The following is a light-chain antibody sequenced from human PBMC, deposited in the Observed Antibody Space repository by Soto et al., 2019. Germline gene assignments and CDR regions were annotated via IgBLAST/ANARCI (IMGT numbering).Light chain of an antibody. J-gene: IGKJ2*01. V-gene: IGKV3-11*01. Sequence: EIVLTQSPATLSLSPGERATLSCRASQSVSSYLAWYQQKPGQAPRLLIYDASNRATGIPARFSGSGSGTDFTLTISSLEPEDFAVYYCQQRSNWPGTSAQGTKLEIK. CDR2: DAS. CDR1: QSVSSY. CDR3: QQRSNWPGT.